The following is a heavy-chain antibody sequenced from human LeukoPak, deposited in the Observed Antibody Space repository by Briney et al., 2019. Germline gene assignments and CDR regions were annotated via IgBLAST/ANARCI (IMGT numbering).Heavy chain of an antibody. CDR2: LYSGGAT. Sequence: PGGSLRLSCVASGFTVSDNYMTWVRQAPGKGLEWVSILYSGGATNYPESVKGRFTISRDNSKNTLYLQMNSLRAEDTAVYYCAREDYDNSGHYYYYSMDVWGKGTTVTVSS. J-gene: IGHJ6*03. CDR3: AREDYDNSGHYYYYSMDV. V-gene: IGHV3-53*01. CDR1: GFTVSDNY. D-gene: IGHD3-22*01.